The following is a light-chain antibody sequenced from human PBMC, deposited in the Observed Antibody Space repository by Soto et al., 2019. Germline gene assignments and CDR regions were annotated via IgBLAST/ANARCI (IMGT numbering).Light chain of an antibody. CDR2: DAS. CDR3: QQRSNWPPSIT. CDR1: QSVTTY. V-gene: IGKV3-11*01. J-gene: IGKJ5*01. Sequence: EIVLTQSPATLSLSPGERATLSCRASQSVTTYLAWYQQKPGQAPRLLIYDASNGATGVPARFSGSGSGTDFTLTISSLEPEDFAVYYCQQRSNWPPSITFGHGTRLEIK.